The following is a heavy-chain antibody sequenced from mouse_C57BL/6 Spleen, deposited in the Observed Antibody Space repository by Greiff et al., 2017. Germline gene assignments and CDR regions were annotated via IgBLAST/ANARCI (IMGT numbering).Heavy chain of an antibody. V-gene: IGHV1-61*01. Sequence: VQLQQPGAELVRPGSSVKLSCKASGYTFTSYWMDWVKQRPGQGLEWIGNIYPSDSETHYNQKFKDKATLTVDKSSSTAYMQLSSLTSEDSAVYYCARSYDYLWYFDVWGTGTTVTVS. CDR2: IYPSDSET. CDR3: ARSYDYLWYFDV. CDR1: GYTFTSYW. J-gene: IGHJ1*03. D-gene: IGHD2-4*01.